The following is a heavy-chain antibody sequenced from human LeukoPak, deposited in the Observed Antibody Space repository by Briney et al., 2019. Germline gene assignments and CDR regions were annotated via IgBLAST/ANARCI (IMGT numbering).Heavy chain of an antibody. V-gene: IGHV1-8*01. Sequence: ASVKVSCKASGYTFTSYDINWVRQATGQGLEWMGWMNPNSGNTGYAQKFQGRVTMTRNTSISTAYMELSSLRSEDTAVYYCARAVAAAAPGGYWGQGTLVTVSS. CDR1: GYTFTSYD. CDR2: MNPNSGNT. D-gene: IGHD6-13*01. CDR3: ARAVAAAAPGGY. J-gene: IGHJ4*02.